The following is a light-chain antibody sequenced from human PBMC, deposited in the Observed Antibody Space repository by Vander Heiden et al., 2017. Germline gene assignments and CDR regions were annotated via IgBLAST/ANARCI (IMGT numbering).Light chain of an antibody. V-gene: IGKV3-11*01. CDR3: QQRSNWPPMYT. J-gene: IGKJ2*01. CDR1: QSVSGY. Sequence: EIVLTHSPATLSLSPGERATLSCRDSQSVSGYLAWYQQKPGQAPRLLIYDASNRATGIPARFSGSGSGTDFTLTISSLEPEDFAVYYCQQRSNWPPMYTFGQGTKLEIK. CDR2: DAS.